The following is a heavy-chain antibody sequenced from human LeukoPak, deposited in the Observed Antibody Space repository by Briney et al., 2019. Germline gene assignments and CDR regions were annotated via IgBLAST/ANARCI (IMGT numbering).Heavy chain of an antibody. V-gene: IGHV4-59*12. J-gene: IGHJ4*02. CDR3: AREVRFGVVIRYFDY. CDR1: GGSISSYY. CDR2: IYYSGST. D-gene: IGHD3-3*01. Sequence: SETLSLTCTVSGGSISSYYWSWIRQPPGKGLEWIGYIYYSGSTNYNPSLKSRVTISVDTSKNQFSLKLSSVTAADTAVYYCAREVRFGVVIRYFDYWGQGTLVTVSS.